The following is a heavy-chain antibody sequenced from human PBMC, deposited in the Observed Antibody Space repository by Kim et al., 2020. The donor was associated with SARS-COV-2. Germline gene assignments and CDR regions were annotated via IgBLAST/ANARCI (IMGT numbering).Heavy chain of an antibody. J-gene: IGHJ4*02. D-gene: IGHD6-13*01. CDR2: IYTGGST. CDR3: AREGGVAAAGPYFDF. V-gene: IGHV3-53*01. CDR1: GFTVSSDY. Sequence: GGSLRLSCAASGFTVSSDYMSWVRQAPGKGLEWVSVIYTGGSTYYADSVKGRFTISRDNSKNTLYLQMNSLRVEDTAVYYCAREGGVAAAGPYFDFWGQGTLVTVSS.